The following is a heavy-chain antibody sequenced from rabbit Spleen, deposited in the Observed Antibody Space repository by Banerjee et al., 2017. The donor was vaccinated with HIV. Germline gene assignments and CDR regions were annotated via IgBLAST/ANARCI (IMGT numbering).Heavy chain of an antibody. Sequence: QSLEESGGDLVKPGASLKLSCTASGFSLSSYYMGWVRQAPGKGLEWIGIIKTTGSAYYAKWVNGRFTISRDNAQNTMDLKMTSLTAADTATYFCARAIVPWLGLTRLDLWGQGTLVTVS. V-gene: IGHV1S28*01. CDR2: IKTTGSA. J-gene: IGHJ3*01. D-gene: IGHD4-1*01. CDR1: GFSLSSYY. CDR3: ARAIVPWLGLTRLDL.